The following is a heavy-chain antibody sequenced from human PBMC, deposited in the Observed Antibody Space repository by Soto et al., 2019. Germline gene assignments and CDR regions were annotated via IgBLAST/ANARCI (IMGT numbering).Heavy chain of an antibody. CDR1: GYTFTSYG. V-gene: IGHV1-18*01. D-gene: IGHD2-15*01. CDR3: ARSIIGYCSGGSCYAYFDI. Sequence: QVQLVQSGAEVKKPGASVKVSCKASGYTFTSYGISWVRQAPGQGLEWMGWISAYNGNTNYAQKLQGRVTMTTDTSTSTAYMELRSLRSDDTAVYYCARSIIGYCSGGSCYAYFDIRGQGTMVTVSS. CDR2: ISAYNGNT. J-gene: IGHJ3*02.